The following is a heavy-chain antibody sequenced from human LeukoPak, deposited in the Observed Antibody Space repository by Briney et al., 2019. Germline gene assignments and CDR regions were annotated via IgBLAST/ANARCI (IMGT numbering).Heavy chain of an antibody. CDR2: IYYSGST. J-gene: IGHJ4*02. CDR1: GGSISSYY. CDR3: ARGGSSSWYRGTLAFDY. V-gene: IGHV4-59*01. D-gene: IGHD6-13*01. Sequence: PSETLSLTCTVSGGSISSYYWSWIRQPPGKGLEWIGYIYYSGSTNYNSSLKSRVTISVDTSKNQFSLKLSSVTAADTAVYYCARGGSSSWYRGTLAFDYWGQGTLVTVSS.